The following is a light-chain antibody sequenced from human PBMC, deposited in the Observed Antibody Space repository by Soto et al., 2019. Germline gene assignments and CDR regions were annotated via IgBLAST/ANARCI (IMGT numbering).Light chain of an antibody. J-gene: IGKJ4*01. CDR3: QHYNHQPLT. Sequence: EIVMTQSPATLSVSPGERATLSCRASQSVSSDLAWYQHKPGQAPRLLIYGASTRATGIPVRFSGSGSGTDFTLTISSLQSEDFAVYYCQHYNHQPLTFGGGTKVDIK. CDR2: GAS. V-gene: IGKV3-15*01. CDR1: QSVSSD.